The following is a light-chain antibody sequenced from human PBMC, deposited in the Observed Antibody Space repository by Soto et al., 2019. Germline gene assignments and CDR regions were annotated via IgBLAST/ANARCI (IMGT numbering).Light chain of an antibody. CDR2: SDN. Sequence: QLVLTQPPSASGTPGQRVTISCSGSSSNIGTNTVIWYQQLPGAAPKLLIYSDNQRPSGVPDRFSGSKSGTSASLAISGLQSEYEADYYCAAGDVSLVVFGGGTKLTVL. J-gene: IGLJ2*01. V-gene: IGLV1-44*01. CDR3: AAGDVSLVV. CDR1: SSNIGTNT.